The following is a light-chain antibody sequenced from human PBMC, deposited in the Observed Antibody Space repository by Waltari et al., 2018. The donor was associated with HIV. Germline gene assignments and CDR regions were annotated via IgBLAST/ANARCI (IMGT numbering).Light chain of an antibody. Sequence: QSVLTQPPSVSATPGQKVTISCSGTRTNIANNGFSWYQLPPGTAPKLLIYDNNKRPSGIPDRFSGSKSGTSATLAITGLLTGDEADYYCGTWDNSLGAGVFGGGTTVTVL. CDR1: RTNIANNG. CDR2: DNN. V-gene: IGLV1-51*01. J-gene: IGLJ2*01. CDR3: GTWDNSLGAGV.